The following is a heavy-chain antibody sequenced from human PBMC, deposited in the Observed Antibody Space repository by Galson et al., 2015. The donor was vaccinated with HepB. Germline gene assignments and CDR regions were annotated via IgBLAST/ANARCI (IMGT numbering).Heavy chain of an antibody. CDR3: ARWRGEWNAFDI. CDR1: GVSVSSHY. CDR2: IHYTGST. V-gene: IGHV4-59*02. Sequence: SETLSITCSVSGVSVSSHYWNWMRQPPGKGLEWIGYIHYTGSTKCNPSLKSRLIMSTATSKNQFSLKLSSVTAADTAVYYCARWRGEWNAFDIWGQGTVVTVSS. J-gene: IGHJ3*02. D-gene: IGHD2-8*01.